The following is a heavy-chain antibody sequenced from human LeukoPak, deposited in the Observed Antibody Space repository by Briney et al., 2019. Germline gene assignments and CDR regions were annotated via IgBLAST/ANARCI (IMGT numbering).Heavy chain of an antibody. CDR2: INGDGSST. V-gene: IGHV3-74*03. CDR3: AREELEPSTHPFDP. D-gene: IGHD1-7*01. J-gene: IGHJ5*02. Sequence: PGGSLRLSCAASGITFSGHWMHWVRQTPGKRLVWVSRINGDGSSTAYADSVKGRFTISRDNAKNTVYLQMNSLRVDDTAVYYCAREELEPSTHPFDPWGQGTLVTVSS. CDR1: GITFSGHW.